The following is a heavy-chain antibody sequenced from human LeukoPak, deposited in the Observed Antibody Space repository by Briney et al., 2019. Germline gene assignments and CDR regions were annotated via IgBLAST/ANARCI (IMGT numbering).Heavy chain of an antibody. CDR1: SDSISSYY. CDR3: ARDLVGATFGAFDI. CDR2: IYYSGST. J-gene: IGHJ3*02. V-gene: IGHV4-31*03. Sequence: SETLSLTCTVSSDSISSYYWSWIRQHPGKGLEWIGYIYYSGSTYYNPSLKSRVTISVDTSKNQFSLKLSSVTAADTAVYYCARDLVGATFGAFDIWGQGTMATVSS. D-gene: IGHD1-26*01.